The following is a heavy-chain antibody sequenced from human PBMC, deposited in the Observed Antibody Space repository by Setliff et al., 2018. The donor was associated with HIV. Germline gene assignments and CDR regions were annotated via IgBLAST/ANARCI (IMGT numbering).Heavy chain of an antibody. CDR3: ARYSTLTTNFDY. CDR2: IPHNGGT. CDR1: GYSIGSGSF. J-gene: IGHJ4*02. Sequence: KTSETLSLTCAVSGYSIGSGSFWGWIRQPPGKGLEWIATIPHNGGTYYNPDPSLTVRVTISLDTSKNQFSLKLAFVTAADTAVYYCARYSTLTTNFDYWGQGTLVTVSS. D-gene: IGHD4-17*01. V-gene: IGHV4-38-2*01.